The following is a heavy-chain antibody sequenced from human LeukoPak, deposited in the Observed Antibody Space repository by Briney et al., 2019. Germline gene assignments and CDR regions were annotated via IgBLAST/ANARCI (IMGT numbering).Heavy chain of an antibody. CDR3: AKDRRIVGATYFDY. Sequence: GGSLRLSRAASGFTFSSYAMSWVRQAPRKGLEWVSAISGSGGSTYYADSVKGRFTISRDNSKNTLYLQMTRLRAEDTAVYYCAKDRRIVGATYFDYWGQGTLVTVSS. D-gene: IGHD1-26*01. J-gene: IGHJ4*02. CDR1: GFTFSSYA. CDR2: ISGSGGST. V-gene: IGHV3-23*01.